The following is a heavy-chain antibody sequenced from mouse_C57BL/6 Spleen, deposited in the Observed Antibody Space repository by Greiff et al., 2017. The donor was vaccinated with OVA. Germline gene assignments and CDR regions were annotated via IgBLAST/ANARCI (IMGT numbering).Heavy chain of an antibody. CDR1: GSPFSRYC. CDR3: ARRGYFDV. J-gene: IGHJ1*03. V-gene: IGHV1-64*01. CDR2: IHPNSGSP. Sequence: VQLQHPVAELVPPGASVPLSCPSSGSPFSRYCLPFVLQRPCQFLEWIGMIHPNSGSPNYNEKFKSKATLTVDKSSSTAYMQLSSLTSEDSAVYYCARRGYFDVWGTGTTVTVSS.